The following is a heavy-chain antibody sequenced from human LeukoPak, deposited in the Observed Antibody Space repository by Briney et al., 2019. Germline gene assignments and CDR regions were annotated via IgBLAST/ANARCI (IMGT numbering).Heavy chain of an antibody. J-gene: IGHJ5*02. CDR2: IYSGGST. Sequence: GGSLRLSCAASGFSVSSNYMNWVRQAPGKGLEWVSVIYSGGSTDYADSVKGRFTISRDNSKNTLYLQMNSLGAEDTAVYYCARGQGSRYCTNGVCYWFDPWGQGTLVTVSS. CDR1: GFSVSSNY. V-gene: IGHV3-53*01. CDR3: ARGQGSRYCTNGVCYWFDP. D-gene: IGHD2-8*01.